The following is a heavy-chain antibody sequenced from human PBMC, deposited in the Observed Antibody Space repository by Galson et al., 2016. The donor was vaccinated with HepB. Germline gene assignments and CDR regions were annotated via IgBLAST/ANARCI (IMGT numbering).Heavy chain of an antibody. D-gene: IGHD1-26*01. CDR2: INHSGST. V-gene: IGHV4-34*01. CDR3: ARGPLAPYSRSLDH. J-gene: IGHJ4*02. CDR1: GGSFSGYY. Sequence: SETLSLTCAVYGGSFSGYYWSWIRQPPGRGLEWIGEINHSGSTNYNPSLKSRVTMSVDTPRNQFSLKLSSVTAADTAVYYCARGPLAPYSRSLDHWGQGTLVTVSS.